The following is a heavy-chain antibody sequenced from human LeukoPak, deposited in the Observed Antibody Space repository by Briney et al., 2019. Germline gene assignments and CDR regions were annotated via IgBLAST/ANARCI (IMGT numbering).Heavy chain of an antibody. D-gene: IGHD2-15*01. V-gene: IGHV3-11*04. CDR3: ARVVGYCSGGSCYSGY. CDR2: ISSSSSTL. CDR1: GFTFSDYY. Sequence: GGSLRLSCAASGFTFSDYYMSWIRQAPGKGLEWVSYISSSSSTLYYADSVKGRFTISRDNAKNSLYLQMNSLRAEDTAVYYCARVVGYCSGGSCYSGYWGQGTLVTVSS. J-gene: IGHJ4*02.